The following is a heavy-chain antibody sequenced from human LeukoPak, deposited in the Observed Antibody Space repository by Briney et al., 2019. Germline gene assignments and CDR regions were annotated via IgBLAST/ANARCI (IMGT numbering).Heavy chain of an antibody. CDR2: IKQDGSEK. Sequence: GGSLRLSCAASGFTFSSHWMSWVRQAPGRGLEWVANIKQDGSEKYYLDSVKGRFTISRDNAKNSVYLQMNSLRGEDTAVYYCATIEAVRFHYWGQGTLVTVSS. V-gene: IGHV3-7*01. CDR3: ATIEAVRFHY. CDR1: GFTFSSHW. J-gene: IGHJ4*02. D-gene: IGHD5-24*01.